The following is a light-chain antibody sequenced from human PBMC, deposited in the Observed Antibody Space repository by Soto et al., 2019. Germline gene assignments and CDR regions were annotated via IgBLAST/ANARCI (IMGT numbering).Light chain of an antibody. CDR1: QNVGGN. J-gene: IGKJ2*01. CDR2: ATS. V-gene: IGKV3-15*01. Sequence: EIFIAQSPATLSVSAGERATLSCRASQNVGGNIAWYQQSPGQAPRLLIYATSTRATGIPARFSGRGSGTEFTLTISSLQSEDSAVYYCQQYNDWPNYTFGQGTKLAIK. CDR3: QQYNDWPNYT.